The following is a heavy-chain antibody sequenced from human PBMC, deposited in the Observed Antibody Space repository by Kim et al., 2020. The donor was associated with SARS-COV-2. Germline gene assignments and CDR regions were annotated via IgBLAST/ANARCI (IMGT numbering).Heavy chain of an antibody. Sequence: ASVKVSCKVSGYTLTELSMHWVRQAPGKELEWMGGFDPEDGETIYAQKFQGRVTMTEDTSTDTAYMELSSLRSEDTAVYYCATYTILRWYQKGFDYWGQGTLVTVSS. D-gene: IGHD4-17*01. J-gene: IGHJ4*02. V-gene: IGHV1-24*01. CDR1: GYTLTELS. CDR3: ATYTILRWYQKGFDY. CDR2: FDPEDGET.